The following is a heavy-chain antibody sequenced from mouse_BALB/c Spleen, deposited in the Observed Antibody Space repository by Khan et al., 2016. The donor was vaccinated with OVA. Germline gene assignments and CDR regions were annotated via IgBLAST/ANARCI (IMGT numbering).Heavy chain of an antibody. V-gene: IGHV2-3*01. CDR3: AKASNGSGLDAMDY. Sequence: VELVESGPGLVAPSQSLYITCTASGFSLTSYGVSWVRQPPGKGLEWLGVIWGDGSTTYHSAHISRLSTSKDNSKSQAFLILNSLQTDETDTYSCAKASNGSGLDAMDYWGQGTSVTVSS. CDR1: GFSLTSYG. CDR2: IWGDGST. J-gene: IGHJ4*01. D-gene: IGHD1-1*01.